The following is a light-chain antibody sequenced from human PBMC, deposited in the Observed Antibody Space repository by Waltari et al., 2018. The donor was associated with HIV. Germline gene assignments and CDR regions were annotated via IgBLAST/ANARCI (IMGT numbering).Light chain of an antibody. CDR2: KAS. CDR1: QSISCW. Sequence: DIQMTQSPSTLSASVGDRVTITCRASQSISCWLAWYQQKPGKAPKLLIYKASSLESGVPSRFSGSGSGTEFTLTISSLQPDDFAAYYCQQYNSYSQTFGQGTKVEMK. CDR3: QQYNSYSQT. J-gene: IGKJ1*01. V-gene: IGKV1-5*03.